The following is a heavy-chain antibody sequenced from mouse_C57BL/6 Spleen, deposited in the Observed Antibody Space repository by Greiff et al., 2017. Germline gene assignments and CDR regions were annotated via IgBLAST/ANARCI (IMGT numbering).Heavy chain of an antibody. CDR2: ILPGSGST. CDR1: GYTFTGYW. CDR3: ARGNNYYGSSMYYFDY. D-gene: IGHD1-1*01. V-gene: IGHV1-9*01. Sequence: VQLQQSGAELMKPGASVKLSCKATGYTFTGYWIEWVKQRPGHGLEWIGEILPGSGSTNYNEKFKGKATFTADTSSNTAYMQLRSLTTEDSAIYYCARGNNYYGSSMYYFDYWGQGTTLTVSS. J-gene: IGHJ2*01.